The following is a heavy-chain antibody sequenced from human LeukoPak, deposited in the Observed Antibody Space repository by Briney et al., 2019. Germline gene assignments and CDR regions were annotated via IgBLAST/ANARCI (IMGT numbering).Heavy chain of an antibody. CDR3: ARLGARQMLEY. V-gene: IGHV3-7*01. CDR2: IKQDGGQI. Sequence: SGGSLRLSCAASEFTFSSYWMSWVRQAPGKGLEWVANIKQDGGQIYYLESVKGRFTVSRDNAKNSLYLQVNSLRAEDTAVYYCARLGARQMLEYWGQGTLVTVSS. D-gene: IGHD4-17*01. CDR1: EFTFSSYW. J-gene: IGHJ4*02.